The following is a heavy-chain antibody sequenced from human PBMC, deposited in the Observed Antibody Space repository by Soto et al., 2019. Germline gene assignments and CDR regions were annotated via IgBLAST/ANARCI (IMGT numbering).Heavy chain of an antibody. D-gene: IGHD2-15*01. V-gene: IGHV3-21*01. J-gene: IGHJ5*02. CDR1: GFTFSSYS. CDR2: ISSSSSYI. CDR3: AREECSGGSCYSAP. Sequence: GGSLRLSCAASGFTFSSYSINWVRQAPGKGLEWVSSISSSSSYIYYADSVKGRFTISRDNAKNSLYLQMNSLRAEDTAVYYCAREECSGGSCYSAPWGQGTLVTVSS.